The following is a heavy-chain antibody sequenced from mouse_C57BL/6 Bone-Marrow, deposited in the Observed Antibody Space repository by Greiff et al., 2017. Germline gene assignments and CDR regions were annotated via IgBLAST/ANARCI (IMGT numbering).Heavy chain of an antibody. CDR3: ERQGVEGYFDG. CDR1: EYEFPSHD. J-gene: IGHJ1*03. V-gene: IGHV5-2*01. CDR2: INSDGGST. D-gene: IGHD1-1*01. Sequence: EVNVVESGGGLVQPGESLKLSCESNEYEFPSHDMSWVRKTPEKRLELVAAINSDGGSTYYPDTMERRFIISRDNTKKTLYLQMSSLSSEDTALYYWERQGVEGYFDGWGTGTTVTVSS.